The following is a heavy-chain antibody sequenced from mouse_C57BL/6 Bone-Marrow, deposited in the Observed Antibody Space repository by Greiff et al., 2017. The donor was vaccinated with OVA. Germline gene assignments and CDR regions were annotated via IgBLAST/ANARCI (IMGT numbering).Heavy chain of an antibody. V-gene: IGHV1-55*01. CDR2: IYPGSGST. J-gene: IGHJ4*01. CDR1: GYTFTSSW. D-gene: IGHD1-1*01. CDR3: ARGPFTTVDYAMDY. Sequence: QVQLQQPGAELVKPGASVKMSCKASGYTFTSSWITWVKQRPGQGLEWIGDIYPGSGSTNYNEKFKSKATLTVDTSSSTAYMQLSSLTSEDSAVYYCARGPFTTVDYAMDYWGQGTSVTVSS.